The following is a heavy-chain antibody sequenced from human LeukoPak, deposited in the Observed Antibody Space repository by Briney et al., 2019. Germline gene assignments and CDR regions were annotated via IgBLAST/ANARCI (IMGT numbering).Heavy chain of an antibody. CDR2: IYYSGGT. J-gene: IGHJ4*02. Sequence: SETLSLTCTVSGGSISSSSYYWGWIRQPPGKGLEWIGSIYYSGGTYYNPSLKSRVTISVDTSKNQFSLKLSSVTAADTAVHYCARHHLDIVVVPAALYYFDYWGQGTLVTVSS. CDR3: ARHHLDIVVVPAALYYFDY. V-gene: IGHV4-39*01. D-gene: IGHD2-2*01. CDR1: GGSISSSSYY.